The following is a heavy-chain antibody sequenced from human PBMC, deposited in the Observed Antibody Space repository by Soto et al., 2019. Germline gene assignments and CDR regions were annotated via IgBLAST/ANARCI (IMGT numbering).Heavy chain of an antibody. CDR2: IIPIFGTA. J-gene: IGHJ6*02. Sequence: GASVKVSCKASGGTFSSYAISWVRQAPGQGLEWMGGIIPIFGTANYAQKFQGRVTITADESTSTAYMELSSLRSEDTAVYYCARGSSTYYYYHYGMDVWGQGTTVTVSS. CDR3: ARGSSTYYYYHYGMDV. V-gene: IGHV1-69*13. CDR1: GGTFSSYA. D-gene: IGHD6-6*01.